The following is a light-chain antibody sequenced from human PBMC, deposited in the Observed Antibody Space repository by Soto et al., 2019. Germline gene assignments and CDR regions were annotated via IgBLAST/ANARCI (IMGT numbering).Light chain of an antibody. J-gene: IGKJ1*01. CDR3: QQYHNWPPT. CDR2: GAS. Sequence: IVFKQSPVTLSVYPGDRVTLSCRASQRLSSNLAWYQQRPGEAPRLLLFGASIRATDIPARFIGSGSGTEFTLTISSLLSEDFAVDFCQQYHNWPPTFGQGTKVDI. V-gene: IGKV3-15*01. CDR1: QRLSSN.